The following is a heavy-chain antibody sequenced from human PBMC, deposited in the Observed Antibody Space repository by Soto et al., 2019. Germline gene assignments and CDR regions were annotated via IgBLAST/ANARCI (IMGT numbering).Heavy chain of an antibody. CDR3: AIGEWLSTSYFNF. J-gene: IGHJ4*02. D-gene: IGHD3-3*01. Sequence: GASVKVSCKASGYTFTRYTMNWVRQAPGQRLERMGWINPDNGNTKSSQKFQDRVIITRDTSASTAYMDLSSLRVEDTAVYHCAIGEWLSTSYFNFWGKGTLVTVSS. V-gene: IGHV1-3*01. CDR2: INPDNGNT. CDR1: GYTFTRYT.